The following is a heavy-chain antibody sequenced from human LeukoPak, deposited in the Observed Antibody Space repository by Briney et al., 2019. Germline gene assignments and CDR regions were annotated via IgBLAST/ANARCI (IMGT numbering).Heavy chain of an antibody. D-gene: IGHD3-10*01. CDR1: GFTFSSYG. Sequence: GGSLRLSCAASGFTFSSYGMHWVRQAPGKGLEWVAVIWYDGSNKYYADSVKGRFTISRDNSKNTLYLQMNSLRAEDTAVYYCARDGVAMVRYYYYGMDVWGQGTTATVSS. CDR3: ARDGVAMVRYYYYGMDV. V-gene: IGHV3-33*01. CDR2: IWYDGSNK. J-gene: IGHJ6*02.